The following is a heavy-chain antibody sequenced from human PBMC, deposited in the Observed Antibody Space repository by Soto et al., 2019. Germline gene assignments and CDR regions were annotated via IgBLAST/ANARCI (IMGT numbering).Heavy chain of an antibody. V-gene: IGHV3-9*01. D-gene: IGHD2-15*01. J-gene: IGHJ6*02. CDR1: GFTFDDYA. Sequence: EVQLVESGGGLVQPGRSLRLSCEVSGFTFDDYAMHWVRQAPGKGLEWVSGISWNGIRVAYADSVKGRFNISRENAKNSLYLQMNSLRAEDTAFYYCGKDMLRTGSGVSDYYYYGVDVWGQGTTVTVSS. CDR2: ISWNGIRV. CDR3: GKDMLRTGSGVSDYYYYGVDV.